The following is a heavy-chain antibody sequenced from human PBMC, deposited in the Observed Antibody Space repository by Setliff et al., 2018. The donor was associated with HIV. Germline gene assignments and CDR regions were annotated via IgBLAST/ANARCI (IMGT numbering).Heavy chain of an antibody. Sequence: SETLSLTCAVSGYSISSGYYWGWIRQPPGKGLEWVGSIYHSGTTYYNPSLKSRVTISVDTSKNQFSLKLSSVTAADTAVYYCARDNWGGLVDYWGQGTLVTVSS. CDR3: ARDNWGGLVDY. J-gene: IGHJ4*02. CDR2: IYHSGTT. CDR1: GYSISSGYY. V-gene: IGHV4-38-2*02. D-gene: IGHD2-21*01.